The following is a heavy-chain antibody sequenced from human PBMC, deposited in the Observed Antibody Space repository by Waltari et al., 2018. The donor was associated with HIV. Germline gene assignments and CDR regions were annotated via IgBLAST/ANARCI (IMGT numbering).Heavy chain of an antibody. CDR3: ARNTYGSGSDLDYYGMDV. CDR2: IYSGGST. Sequence: EVQLVETGGGLIQPGGSLRLSCAASGFTVSSNYMSWVRQAPGKGLEWVSVIYSGGSTYYADSVKGRFTISRDNSKNTLYLQRNSLRAEDTAVYYWARNTYGSGSDLDYYGMDVWGQGTTVTVSS. CDR1: GFTVSSNY. J-gene: IGHJ6*02. D-gene: IGHD3-10*01. V-gene: IGHV3-53*02.